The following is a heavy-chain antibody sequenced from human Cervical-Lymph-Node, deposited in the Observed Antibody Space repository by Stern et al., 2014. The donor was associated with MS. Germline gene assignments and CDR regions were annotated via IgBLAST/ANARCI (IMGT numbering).Heavy chain of an antibody. D-gene: IGHD2-2*01. CDR1: GGTFSSYA. CDR2: IIPIFGTA. CDR3: ATSIYCSSTSCYVPYYYGMDV. V-gene: IGHV1-69*01. Sequence: VKLVESGAEVKKPGSSVKVSCKASGGTFSSYAISWVRQAPGQGLEWMGGIIPIFGTATYAQKFHVRVKFTADDSTSTAYMELSSLRSEDTSVYYCATSIYCSSTSCYVPYYYGMDVWGQGTTVTVSS. J-gene: IGHJ6*02.